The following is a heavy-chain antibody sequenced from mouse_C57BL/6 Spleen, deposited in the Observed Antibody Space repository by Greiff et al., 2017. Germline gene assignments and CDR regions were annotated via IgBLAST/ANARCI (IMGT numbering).Heavy chain of an antibody. CDR2: IRLKSDNYAT. D-gene: IGHD2-13*01. V-gene: IGHV6-3*01. Sequence: DVHLVESGGGLVQPGGSMKLSCVASGFTFSNYWMNWVRQSPEKGLEWVAQIRLKSDNYATHYAESVKGRFTISRDDSKSSVYLQMNNLRAEDTGIYYCTGGEGAMDYWGQGTSVTVSS. CDR1: GFTFSNYW. J-gene: IGHJ4*01. CDR3: TGGEGAMDY.